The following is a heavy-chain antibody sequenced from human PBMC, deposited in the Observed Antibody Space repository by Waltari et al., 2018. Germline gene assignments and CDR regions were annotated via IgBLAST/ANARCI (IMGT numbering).Heavy chain of an antibody. CDR3: ATHRPGGYGMDV. V-gene: IGHV3-74*03. J-gene: IGHJ6*02. CDR1: GVTFSTYW. Sequence: ESQLVESGGGLVQPGGSLRLSCAASGVTFSTYWMHWVRQGPGQGLEGVSRIDTGGRKRTYADVVRGRCTVSRDNVKKTLYLQMNSLRVEDTAVYYCATHRPGGYGMDVWGQGTTVTVSS. D-gene: IGHD2-15*01. CDR2: IDTGGRKR.